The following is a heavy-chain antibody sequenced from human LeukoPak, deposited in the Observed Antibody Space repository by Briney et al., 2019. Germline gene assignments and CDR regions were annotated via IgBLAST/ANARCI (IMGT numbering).Heavy chain of an antibody. V-gene: IGHV3-23*01. J-gene: IGHJ3*02. Sequence: PGGSLRLSCAASGFTFSSYAMSWVRQAPGKGLEWGSAISGSGGSTYYADSVKGRFTISRDNSKNTLYLQMNSLRAEDTAVYYCAKDVRITMVRGVLDIWGQGTMVTVSS. D-gene: IGHD3-10*01. CDR2: ISGSGGST. CDR1: GFTFSSYA. CDR3: AKDVRITMVRGVLDI.